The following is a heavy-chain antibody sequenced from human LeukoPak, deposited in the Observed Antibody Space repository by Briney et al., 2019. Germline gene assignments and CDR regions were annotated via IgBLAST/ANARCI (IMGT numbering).Heavy chain of an antibody. CDR1: GGSIRSYY. Sequence: SETLSLTCSVSGGSIRSYYWTWIRQPPGKGLEWIGYIDSSGSTNYNPSLKSRVTIAVDTSKNQFSLKLSSVTAADSAMYYCTRLIYYFDYWGQGTLVTVSS. D-gene: IGHD3-10*01. CDR2: IDSSGST. J-gene: IGHJ4*02. CDR3: TRLIYYFDY. V-gene: IGHV4-59*08.